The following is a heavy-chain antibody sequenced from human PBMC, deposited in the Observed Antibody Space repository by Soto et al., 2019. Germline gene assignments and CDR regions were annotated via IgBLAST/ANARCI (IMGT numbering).Heavy chain of an antibody. V-gene: IGHV4-59*01. CDR2: IYYSGST. CDR3: ARVLRRLLESDLRSNYYMDV. CDR1: GGSISSYY. D-gene: IGHD2-21*01. Sequence: PSETLSLTCTVSGGSISSYYWSWIRQPPGKGLEWIGYIYYSGSTNYNPSLKSRVTITRDTSASTAYMELSSLRSEDAAVYYCARVLRRLLESDLRSNYYMDVWGKGTTVTVSS. J-gene: IGHJ6*03.